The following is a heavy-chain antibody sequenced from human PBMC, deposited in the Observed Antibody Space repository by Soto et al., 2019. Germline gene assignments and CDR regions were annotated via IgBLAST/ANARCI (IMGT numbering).Heavy chain of an antibody. J-gene: IGHJ4*01. Sequence: WASVKVSCKASGYTFTNYGVSWVRQAPGQGLEWMGWITVYNGNTHYAQNLQGRVTMTIDTSTSTAHMELWSLGSDDTAGSYCAISYSYGSYRYLVCWGHGVRVTGS. CDR2: ITVYNGNT. CDR1: GYTFTNYG. CDR3: AISYSYGSYRYLVC. V-gene: IGHV1-18*04. D-gene: IGHD5-18*01.